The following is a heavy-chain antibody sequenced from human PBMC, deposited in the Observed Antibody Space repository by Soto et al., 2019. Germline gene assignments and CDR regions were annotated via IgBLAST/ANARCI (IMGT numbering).Heavy chain of an antibody. CDR2: INHSGST. J-gene: IGHJ4*02. D-gene: IGHD2-15*01. Sequence: QVQLQQWGAGLLKPSETLSLTCAVYGGSFSGYYWSWIRQPPGKGLEWIGEINHSGSTNYNPSRKCRVTISVDTSKNQFSLKLSSETAADTAVYYCARGVGCSGGSCYSHLDYWGQGTLVTVSS. CDR1: GGSFSGYY. V-gene: IGHV4-34*01. CDR3: ARGVGCSGGSCYSHLDY.